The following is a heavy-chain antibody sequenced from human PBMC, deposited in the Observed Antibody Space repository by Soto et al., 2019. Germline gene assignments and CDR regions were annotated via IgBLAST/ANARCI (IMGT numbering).Heavy chain of an antibody. J-gene: IGHJ4*02. CDR2: IHDSGTT. CDR3: AGGGGWRPEN. Sequence: QVQLQEAGPGLVKPSEALSLTCTVSGDSSNNYYWSWIRQPPGKGLEWIANIHDSGTTTYNPSLRSRVTISVDTPKKQFSLKLNSMTAADTAVYYCAGGGGWRPENWGQGTLVSVSS. D-gene: IGHD2-15*01. CDR1: GDSSNNYY. V-gene: IGHV4-59*01.